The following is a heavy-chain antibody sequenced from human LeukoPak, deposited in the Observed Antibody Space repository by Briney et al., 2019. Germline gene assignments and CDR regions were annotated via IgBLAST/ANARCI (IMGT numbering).Heavy chain of an antibody. CDR2: ISYDGSNK. CDR3: ARDHHLDY. CDR1: GFTFSSHA. J-gene: IGHJ4*02. Sequence: GRSLRLSCAASGFTFSSHAMHWVRQAPGKGLEWVAVISYDGSNKYYADSVKGRFAISRDNSKNTLYLQMNSLRAEDTAVYYCARDHHLDYWGQGTLVTVSS. V-gene: IGHV3-30*09. D-gene: IGHD1-14*01.